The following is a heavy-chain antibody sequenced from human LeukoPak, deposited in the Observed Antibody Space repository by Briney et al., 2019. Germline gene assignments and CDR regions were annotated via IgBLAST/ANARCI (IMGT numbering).Heavy chain of an antibody. J-gene: IGHJ4*02. CDR2: INHSGST. Sequence: PSETLSLTCAVYGGSFSGYYWSWIRQPPGKGLEWIGEINHSGSTNYNPSLKSRVTISVDTSKNQFSLKLSSVTAADTAVYYCARGYCSGGSCRNSHFDYWGQGTLVTVSS. CDR3: ARGYCSGGSCRNSHFDY. D-gene: IGHD2-15*01. CDR1: GGSFSGYY. V-gene: IGHV4-34*01.